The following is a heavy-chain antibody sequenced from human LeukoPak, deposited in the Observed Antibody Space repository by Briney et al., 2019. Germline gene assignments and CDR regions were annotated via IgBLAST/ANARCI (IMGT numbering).Heavy chain of an antibody. CDR2: INPNSGGT. J-gene: IGHJ4*02. CDR3: VSTMVRGVITHDSYYFDY. V-gene: IGHV1-2*02. Sequence: ASVKVSCKASGYTFTGYYMHWVRQAPGQGLEWMGWINPNSGGTNYAQKFQGRVTMTRDTSISTAYMELSRLRSDDTAVYYCVSTMVRGVITHDSYYFDYWGQGTLITVSS. CDR1: GYTFTGYY. D-gene: IGHD3-10*01.